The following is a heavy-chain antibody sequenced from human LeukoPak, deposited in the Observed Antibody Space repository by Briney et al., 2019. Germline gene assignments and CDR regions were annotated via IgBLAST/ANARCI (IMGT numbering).Heavy chain of an antibody. CDR3: ARSAGFWSGYSEYNWFDP. V-gene: IGHV1-8*01. CDR1: GYTFTSYD. CDR2: MNPNSGNT. Sequence: ASVKVSCKASGYTFTSYDINWVRQAPGQGLEWMGWMNPNSGNTGYAQKFQGRVTMTRNTSISTAYMELSSLRSEDTAVYYCARSAGFWSGYSEYNWFDPWGQGTLVTVSS. D-gene: IGHD3-3*01. J-gene: IGHJ5*02.